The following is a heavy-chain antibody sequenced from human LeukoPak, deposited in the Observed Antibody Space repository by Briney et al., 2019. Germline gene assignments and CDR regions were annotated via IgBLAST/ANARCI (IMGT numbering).Heavy chain of an antibody. D-gene: IGHD2-2*02. V-gene: IGHV1-18*01. J-gene: IGHJ4*02. CDR1: GYTFTSYG. CDR2: ISAYNGNT. CDR3: ARDRWHCSSTSCYTYFDY. Sequence: ASVKVSCKASGYTFTSYGISWVRQAPGQGLEWMGWISAYNGNTNYAQKLQGRVTMTTDTSTSTAYMELRSLRSDDTAVYYCARDRWHCSSTSCYTYFDYWGQGTLVTVSS.